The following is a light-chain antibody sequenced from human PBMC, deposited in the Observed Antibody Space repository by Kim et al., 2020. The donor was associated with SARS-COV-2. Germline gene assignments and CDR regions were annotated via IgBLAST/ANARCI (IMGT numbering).Light chain of an antibody. J-gene: IGKJ2*03. CDR1: QSVLYCSNNNNY. CDR2: WSS. Sequence: DIVMTQSPDSLAVSLGERATINCKSSQSVLYCSNNNNYLAWYQHKPGQPPNLLIYWSSTRESGVPDRFSGSGSGTDFTLTISSLQAEDVGVYYCQQYYSSPYSFGQGTKLEI. V-gene: IGKV4-1*01. CDR3: QQYYSSPYS.